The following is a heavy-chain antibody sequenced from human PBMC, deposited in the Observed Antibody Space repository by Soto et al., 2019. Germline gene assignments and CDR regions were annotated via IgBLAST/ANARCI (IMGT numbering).Heavy chain of an antibody. V-gene: IGHV4-4*07. Sequence: PSETLSLTCAVSGVSIRSYYWSWIRQPAGKGLEWIGRIYTSGSTNYNPSLKSRVTMSVDTSRNQFSLRLSSVTAADTAVYYCARDRRGGALSNWYFDLWGRGTLVTVSS. J-gene: IGHJ2*01. CDR3: ARDRRGGALSNWYFDL. CDR1: GVSIRSYY. CDR2: IYTSGST. D-gene: IGHD3-3*01.